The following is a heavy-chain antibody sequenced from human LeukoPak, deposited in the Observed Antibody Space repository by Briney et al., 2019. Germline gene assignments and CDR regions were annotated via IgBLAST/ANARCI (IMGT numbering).Heavy chain of an antibody. CDR2: ISPTSHAI. CDR3: VRDRGFGANDY. D-gene: IGHD3-10*01. Sequence: PGGSLRLSCAASGFTFSDYAMNWVRQAPGRGLEWVSSISPTSHAIFDADSVKGRFTIFRDNAENSLYLQMSSLGADDTAVYYCVRDRGFGANDYWGQGTLVTVSS. J-gene: IGHJ4*02. CDR1: GFTFSDYA. V-gene: IGHV3-21*01.